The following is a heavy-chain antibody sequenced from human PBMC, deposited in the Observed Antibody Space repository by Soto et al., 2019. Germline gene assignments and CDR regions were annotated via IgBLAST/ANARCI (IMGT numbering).Heavy chain of an antibody. V-gene: IGHV4-59*08. D-gene: IGHD3-9*01. CDR2: IYFGGTT. Sequence: SETLSLTCSVSGSSISSNFWSWVRQPPWKGLEWIGYIYFGGTTQSNPSLKGRATISLDTSKNQFTLNLASVSAADTAVYYCARHLKDDVLTGPFEYWGQGFLVTVSS. CDR3: ARHLKDDVLTGPFEY. CDR1: GSSISSNF. J-gene: IGHJ4*02.